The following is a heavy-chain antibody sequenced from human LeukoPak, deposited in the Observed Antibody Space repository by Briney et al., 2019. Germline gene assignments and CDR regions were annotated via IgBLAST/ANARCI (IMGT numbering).Heavy chain of an antibody. CDR2: IISDGSST. J-gene: IGHJ4*02. V-gene: IGHV3-74*01. CDR3: VREPRVPLHPYSGGVFDN. Sequence: GGSLRLSCAASGFTFSTYWMHWVRQAPGKGLMWVSRIISDGSSTSYADSVKGRFTISRDNAKNTLYLQMNSLRAEDTALYYCVREPRVPLHPYSGGVFDNWGQGTLVTASS. CDR1: GFTFSTYW. D-gene: IGHD6-19*01.